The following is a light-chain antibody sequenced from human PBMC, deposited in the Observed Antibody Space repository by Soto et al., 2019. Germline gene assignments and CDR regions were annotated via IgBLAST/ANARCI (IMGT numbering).Light chain of an antibody. V-gene: IGKV1-5*03. CDR2: RAS. J-gene: IGKJ1*01. CDR1: QSVDTW. Sequence: DIQLTQAPSSLSASVGDRVTITCRASQSVDTWLAWYQQKPGKAPNLLISRASTLKSRVPSRFSGSGSGTEFTLTINSLHPDDFATYYCQQYSHYSRTFGQGTKVEI. CDR3: QQYSHYSRT.